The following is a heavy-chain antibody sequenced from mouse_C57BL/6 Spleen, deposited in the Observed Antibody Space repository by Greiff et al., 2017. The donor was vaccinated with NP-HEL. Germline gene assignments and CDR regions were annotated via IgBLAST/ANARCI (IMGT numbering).Heavy chain of an antibody. D-gene: IGHD2-5*01. V-gene: IGHV3-6*01. J-gene: IGHJ2*01. CDR1: GYSITSGYY. Sequence: VQLKESGPGLVKPSQSLSLTCSVTGYSITSGYYWNWIRQFPGNKLEWMGYISYDGSNNYNPSLKNRISITRDTSKNQFFLKLNSVTTEDTATYYCARDGYSNPFDYWGQGTTLTVSS. CDR3: ARDGYSNPFDY. CDR2: ISYDGSN.